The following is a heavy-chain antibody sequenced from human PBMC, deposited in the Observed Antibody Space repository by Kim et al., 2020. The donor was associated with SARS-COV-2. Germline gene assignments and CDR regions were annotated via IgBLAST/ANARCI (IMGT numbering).Heavy chain of an antibody. Sequence: GGSLRLSCAASGFTFSSYAMSWVRQAPGKGLEWVSAISGSGGSTYYADSVKGRFTISRDNSKNTLYLQMNSLRAEDTAVYYCARYSSSWYRGYFDYWGQGTLVTVSS. J-gene: IGHJ4*02. D-gene: IGHD6-13*01. CDR1: GFTFSSYA. CDR2: ISGSGGST. V-gene: IGHV3-23*01. CDR3: ARYSSSWYRGYFDY.